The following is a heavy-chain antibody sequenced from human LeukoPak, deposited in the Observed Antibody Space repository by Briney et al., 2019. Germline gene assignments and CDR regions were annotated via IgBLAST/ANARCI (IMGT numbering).Heavy chain of an antibody. J-gene: IGHJ4*02. Sequence: ASVKVSCKASGGTFSSYAISWVRQAPGQGLEWMGGFDPEDGETIYAQKFQGRVAMTVDTSTDTAYMELSSLRSEDTAVYYCATVAPEDYYFDYWGQGTLVTVSS. V-gene: IGHV1-24*01. D-gene: IGHD3/OR15-3a*01. CDR3: ATVAPEDYYFDY. CDR1: GGTFSSYA. CDR2: FDPEDGET.